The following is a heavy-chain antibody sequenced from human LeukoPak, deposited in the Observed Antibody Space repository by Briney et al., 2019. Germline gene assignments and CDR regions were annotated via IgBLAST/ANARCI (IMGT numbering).Heavy chain of an antibody. CDR3: ATYRQVLLPFES. CDR1: GFTFSTFA. J-gene: IGHJ4*02. Sequence: PGGSLRLSCAASGFTFSTFAMIWVRQPPGKGLEWVSSIFPSGGEIHYADSVGGRFTISRDNSKSILSLQMNSLRAEDTAIYYCATYRQVLLPFESWGQGTLVTVSS. CDR2: IFPSGGEI. V-gene: IGHV3-23*01. D-gene: IGHD5-18*01.